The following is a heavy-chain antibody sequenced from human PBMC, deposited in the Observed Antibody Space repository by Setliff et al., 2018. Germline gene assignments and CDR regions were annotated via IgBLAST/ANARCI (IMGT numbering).Heavy chain of an antibody. D-gene: IGHD3-10*01. Sequence: GGSLRLSCAASGFTFSHFAVTWVRQSPGRGLEWVASIGAGGDYTKYADSVRGRFTISRDNSKNTLYLQMSSLRTEDTAMYYCRLWFGELLRDYWGQGTLVTVSS. CDR2: IGAGGDYT. J-gene: IGHJ4*02. V-gene: IGHV3-23*01. CDR1: GFTFSHFA. CDR3: RLWFGELLRDY.